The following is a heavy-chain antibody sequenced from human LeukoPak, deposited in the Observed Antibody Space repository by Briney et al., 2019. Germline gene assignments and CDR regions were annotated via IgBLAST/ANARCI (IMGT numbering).Heavy chain of an antibody. CDR1: GDSVSSKSAA. V-gene: IGHV6-1*01. Sequence: SQTLSLTCAISGDSVSSKSAAWNWIRQSPSRGLEWLGRTYYRSKWYIEFALSVKSRITINPDPSKNQFSLQLKSLTPEDTAVYYCARTTGTFDYWGQGTLVTVSS. CDR3: ARTTGTFDY. CDR2: TYYRSKWYI. D-gene: IGHD7-27*01. J-gene: IGHJ4*02.